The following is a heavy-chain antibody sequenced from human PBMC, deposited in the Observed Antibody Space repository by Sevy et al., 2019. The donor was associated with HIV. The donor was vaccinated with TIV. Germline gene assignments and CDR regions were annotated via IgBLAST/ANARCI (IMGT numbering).Heavy chain of an antibody. CDR3: AKGRGGTSFYYYGMDV. D-gene: IGHD2-15*01. CDR2: ISYDGSNK. J-gene: IGHJ6*02. Sequence: GGSLRLSCAASGFTFSSYGMHWVRQAPGKGLEWVAVISYDGSNKYYADSVKGRFTISRDNSKNTLYLQMSSLRAEDTAMYYCAKGRGGTSFYYYGMDVWGQGTTVTVSS. V-gene: IGHV3-30*18. CDR1: GFTFSSYG.